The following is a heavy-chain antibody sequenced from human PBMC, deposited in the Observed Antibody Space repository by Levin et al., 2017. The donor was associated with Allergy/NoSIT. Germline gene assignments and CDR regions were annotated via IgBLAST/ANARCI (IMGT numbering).Heavy chain of an antibody. CDR2: VSYDGNNK. CDR3: ARVKSATTGPYYFDY. D-gene: IGHD4-17*01. CDR1: GFTFSSYA. Sequence: SCAASGFTFSSYAMHWVRQAPGKGLEWVAVVSYDGNNKYYADSVKGRFTISRDNSKNTLYLQMNSLRAEDTAVYYCARVKSATTGPYYFDYWGQGTLVTVSS. J-gene: IGHJ4*02. V-gene: IGHV3-30-3*01.